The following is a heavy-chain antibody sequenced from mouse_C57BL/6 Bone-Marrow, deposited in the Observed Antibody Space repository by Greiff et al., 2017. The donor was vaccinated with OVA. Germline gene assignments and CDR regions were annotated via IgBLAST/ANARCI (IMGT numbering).Heavy chain of an antibody. D-gene: IGHD2-4*01. Sequence: VQLKESGPGLVKPSQSLSLTCSVTGYSITSGYYWNWIRQFPGNKLEWMGYISYDGSNNYNPSLKNRISITRDTSKNQFFLKLNSVTTEDTATYYCARSYYDYDVWYFDVWGTGTTVTVSS. CDR3: ARSYYDYDVWYFDV. V-gene: IGHV3-6*01. CDR1: GYSITSGYY. J-gene: IGHJ1*03. CDR2: ISYDGSN.